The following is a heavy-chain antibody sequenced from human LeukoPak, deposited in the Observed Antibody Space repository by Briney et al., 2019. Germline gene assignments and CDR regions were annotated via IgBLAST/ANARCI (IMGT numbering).Heavy chain of an antibody. V-gene: IGHV1-3*03. CDR2: INPANGYT. J-gene: IGHJ4*02. CDR1: GYTFTNYD. Sequence: ASVKVSCKTSGYTFTNYDMHWVRQAPGQTIEWLAWINPANGYTRYSQHFQDRVTVSSDTSADTAYMELSSLRSEDKAIYYCAIRDGHTDHWGQGTLVTVSS. D-gene: IGHD5-24*01. CDR3: AIRDGHTDH.